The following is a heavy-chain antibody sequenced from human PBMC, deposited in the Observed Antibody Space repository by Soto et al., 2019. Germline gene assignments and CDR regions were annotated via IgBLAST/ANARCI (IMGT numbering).Heavy chain of an antibody. J-gene: IGHJ6*02. CDR3: ARDRVGPYYYYYGMDV. CDR1: GFTFSSYA. V-gene: IGHV3-30-3*01. Sequence: GGALRLSCAASGFTFSSYAMHWVRQAPGKGLEWVAVISYDGSNKYYADSVKGRFTISRDNSKNTLYLQMNSLRAEDTAVYYCARDRVGPYYYYYGMDVWGQGTTVTVSS. CDR2: ISYDGSNK. D-gene: IGHD1-26*01.